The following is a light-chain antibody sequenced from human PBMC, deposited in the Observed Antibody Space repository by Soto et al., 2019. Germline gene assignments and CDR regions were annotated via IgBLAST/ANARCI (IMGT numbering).Light chain of an antibody. CDR2: EVT. CDR3: CSWTSTSTYV. V-gene: IGLV2-18*02. CDR1: NSDVGSYNR. J-gene: IGLJ1*01. Sequence: QLVLTQPPSVSGSPGQSVTISCSGTNSDVGSYNRVSWYQQPPGTAPKLVIYEVTNRPSGVPDRFSGSKSGNTASLTISGLQAEDEADYYCCSWTSTSTYVFGTGTKVTVL.